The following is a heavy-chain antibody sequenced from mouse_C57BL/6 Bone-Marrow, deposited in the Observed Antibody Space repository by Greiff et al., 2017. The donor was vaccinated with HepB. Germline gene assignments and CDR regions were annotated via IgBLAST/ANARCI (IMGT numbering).Heavy chain of an antibody. CDR2: ISDGGSYT. J-gene: IGHJ1*03. V-gene: IGHV5-4*01. Sequence: EVHLVESGGGLVKPGGSLKLSCAASGFTFSSYAMSWVRQTPEKRLEWVATISDGGSYTYYPDNVKGRFTISRDNAKNNLYLQMSHLKSEDTAMYYCARGLYGSSVDWYFDVWGTGTTVTVSS. D-gene: IGHD1-1*01. CDR3: ARGLYGSSVDWYFDV. CDR1: GFTFSSYA.